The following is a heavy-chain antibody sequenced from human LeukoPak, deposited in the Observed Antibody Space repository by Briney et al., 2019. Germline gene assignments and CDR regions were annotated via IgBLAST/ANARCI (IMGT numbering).Heavy chain of an antibody. V-gene: IGHV3-23*01. CDR1: GLTFSSYA. CDR3: TRKGCSSASCLYYYYMDV. D-gene: IGHD2-2*01. CDR2: ISGSGGVK. J-gene: IGHJ6*03. Sequence: GGSLRLSCAVSGLTFSSYAMSWVRQAPGKGLEWVSVISGSGGVKYYADAVRGRFTNSRDNSKNTLYLQMSSLRVEDTATYYCTRKGCSSASCLYYYYMDVWGKGTTVTVSS.